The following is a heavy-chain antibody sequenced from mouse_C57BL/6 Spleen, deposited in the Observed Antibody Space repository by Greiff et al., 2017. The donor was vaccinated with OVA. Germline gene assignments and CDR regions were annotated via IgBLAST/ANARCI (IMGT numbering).Heavy chain of an antibody. V-gene: IGHV1-82*01. CDR3: ARQVYGSSPEYYFDY. CDR2: IYPGDGDT. D-gene: IGHD1-1*01. Sequence: VQLQQSGPELVKPGASVKISCKASGYAFSSSWMNWVKQRPGKGLEWIGRIYPGDGDTNYNGKFKGKATLTADKSSSTAYMQLSSLTSEDSAVYFCARQVYGSSPEYYFDYWGQGTTLTVSS. J-gene: IGHJ2*01. CDR1: GYAFSSSW.